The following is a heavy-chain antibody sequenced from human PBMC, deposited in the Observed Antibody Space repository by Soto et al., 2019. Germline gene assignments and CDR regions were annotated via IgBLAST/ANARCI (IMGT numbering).Heavy chain of an antibody. CDR3: ARTGTTPYYYYGMDV. CDR1: GGTFSSDA. CDR2: IIPIFGTA. V-gene: IGHV1-69*13. J-gene: IGHJ6*02. D-gene: IGHD1-7*01. Sequence: SVKVSCKASGGTFSSDAISWVRQAPGQGLEWMGGIIPIFGTANYAQKFQGRVTITEDESTSTAYMELRSLRSEDTAVYYCARTGTTPYYYYGMDVWGQGTTVNVSS.